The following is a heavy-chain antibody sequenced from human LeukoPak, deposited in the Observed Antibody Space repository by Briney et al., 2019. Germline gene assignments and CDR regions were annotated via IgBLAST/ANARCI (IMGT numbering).Heavy chain of an antibody. CDR2: ITSSGGST. J-gene: IGHJ4*02. D-gene: IGHD3/OR15-3a*01. V-gene: IGHV3-23*01. Sequence: PGGSLRLSCAASGFTFSSYGMTWVRQAPGKGLEWVSAITSSGGSTYYADSVKGRFTISRDNSKNMLYLQMNSLRAEDTAVYYCGKRTGYIDYWGQGTLVTVSS. CDR1: GFTFSSYG. CDR3: GKRTGYIDY.